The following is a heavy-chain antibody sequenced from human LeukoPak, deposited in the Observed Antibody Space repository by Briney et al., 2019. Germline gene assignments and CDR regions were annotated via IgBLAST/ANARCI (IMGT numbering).Heavy chain of an antibody. Sequence: GRSLRLSCAASGFTFSSYAMHWVRQAPGKGLEWVAVISYDGSNKYYADSVKGRFTISRDNSKNTLYLQMNSLRAEDTAVYYCARDNGMTVTTPYYYYMDVWGKGTTVTVSS. J-gene: IGHJ6*03. D-gene: IGHD4-17*01. V-gene: IGHV3-30*01. CDR3: ARDNGMTVTTPYYYYMDV. CDR1: GFTFSSYA. CDR2: ISYDGSNK.